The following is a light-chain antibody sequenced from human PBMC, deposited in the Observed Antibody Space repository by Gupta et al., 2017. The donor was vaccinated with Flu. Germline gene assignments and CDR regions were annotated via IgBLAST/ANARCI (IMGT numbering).Light chain of an antibody. CDR3: ASFTRSPTLVV. J-gene: IGLJ2*01. CDR1: SSDVGGYNY. Sequence: ITISCTRTSSDVGGYNYVSWYQHHPGRAPNLMIFNVNDRPSGISNRFSGSKSGNTASLTISGLQAEDEANYYCASFTRSPTLVVFGGGTKLTVL. CDR2: NVN. V-gene: IGLV2-14*03.